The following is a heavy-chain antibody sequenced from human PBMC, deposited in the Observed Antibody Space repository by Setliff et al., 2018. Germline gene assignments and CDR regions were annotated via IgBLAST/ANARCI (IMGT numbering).Heavy chain of an antibody. J-gene: IGHJ4*02. Sequence: SVKVSCKASGGTFSSYGISWVRQAPGQGLEWMGGTIPMFGTTNYAQKFQGRVKIITDESTSTAYMELSSLTSADTAVYYCARGGTTLTSYDYWGQGTLVTVSS. CDR3: ARGGTTLTSYDY. D-gene: IGHD4-4*01. CDR2: TIPMFGTT. V-gene: IGHV1-69*05. CDR1: GGTFSSYG.